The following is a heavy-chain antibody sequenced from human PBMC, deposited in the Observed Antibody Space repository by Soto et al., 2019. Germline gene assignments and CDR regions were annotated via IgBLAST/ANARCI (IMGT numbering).Heavy chain of an antibody. Sequence: ASVKVSCKASGYTFTSYYIHWVRQAPGQGLEWMGIINPSGGSTSYAQKFQGRVTMTRDTSTSTVYMELSSLRSEDTAVYYCAREAGGSGSYYGYFDYWGQGTLVTVSS. D-gene: IGHD1-26*01. J-gene: IGHJ4*02. CDR1: GYTFTSYY. V-gene: IGHV1-46*01. CDR2: INPSGGST. CDR3: AREAGGSGSYYGYFDY.